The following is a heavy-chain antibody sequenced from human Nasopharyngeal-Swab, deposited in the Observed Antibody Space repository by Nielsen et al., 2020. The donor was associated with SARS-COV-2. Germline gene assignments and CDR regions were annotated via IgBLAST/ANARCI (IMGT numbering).Heavy chain of an antibody. CDR1: GFTFSKFY. CDR2: IKQDGSGS. Sequence: GESLKISCAASGFTFSKFYMRWVSQAAGKGLEWVANIKQDGSGSYYVASVKGRFTISRDDANNSLYLQMNSLRAGDTGVYYCARGCSSFPFDYWGPGTLVTVSS. D-gene: IGHD6-13*01. CDR3: ARGCSSFPFDY. V-gene: IGHV3-7*01. J-gene: IGHJ4*02.